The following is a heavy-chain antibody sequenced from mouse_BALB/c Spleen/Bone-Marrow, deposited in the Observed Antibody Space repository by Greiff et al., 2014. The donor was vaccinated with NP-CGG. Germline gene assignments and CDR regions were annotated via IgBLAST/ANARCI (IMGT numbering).Heavy chain of an antibody. J-gene: IGHJ3*01. D-gene: IGHD2-4*01. CDR2: ISGGGSYT. Sequence: EVKLVESGGGLVKPGGSLKLSCAASGFIFSSYGMSWVRQTPGKRLEWVATISGGGSYTFYPDSVKGRFTVSRDNAKNNLYLQMSSLRSEDTALYYCARHAYYDQTEVSFVYWGRGTLVTVSA. V-gene: IGHV5-9-2*01. CDR1: GFIFSSYG. CDR3: ARHAYYDQTEVSFVY.